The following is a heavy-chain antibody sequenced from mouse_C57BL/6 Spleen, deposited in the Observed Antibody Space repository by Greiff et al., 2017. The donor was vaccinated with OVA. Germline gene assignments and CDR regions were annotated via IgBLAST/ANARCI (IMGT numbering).Heavy chain of an antibody. CDR3: ARDYYGSSYYFDY. D-gene: IGHD1-1*01. V-gene: IGHV1-42*01. Sequence: VQLQQSGPELVKPGASVKISCKASGYSFPGYYMNWVKQSPEKSLEWIGEINPSTGGTTYNQKFKAKATLTVDKSSSTAYMQLKSLTSEDSAVYYCARDYYGSSYYFDYWGQGTTLTVSS. CDR1: GYSFPGYY. CDR2: INPSTGGT. J-gene: IGHJ2*01.